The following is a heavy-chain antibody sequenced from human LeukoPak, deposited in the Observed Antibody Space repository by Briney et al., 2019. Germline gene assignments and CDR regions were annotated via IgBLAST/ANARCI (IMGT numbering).Heavy chain of an antibody. J-gene: IGHJ4*02. CDR1: GFTFRNYE. CDR2: ISSSGSNI. V-gene: IGHV3-48*03. CDR3: AKSAASTVVTPLDY. Sequence: PGGSLRLSCAASGFTFRNYEMNWVRQAPGKGLEWVAYISSSGSNIYHADSVKGRFTISRDNSKNTLYLQMNSLRAEDTAVYYCAKSAASTVVTPLDYWGQGTLVSVSS. D-gene: IGHD4-23*01.